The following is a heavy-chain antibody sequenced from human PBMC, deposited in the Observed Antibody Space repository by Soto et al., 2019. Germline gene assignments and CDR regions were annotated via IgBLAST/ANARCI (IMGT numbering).Heavy chain of an antibody. CDR3: ARRPYSSSSYNWFDP. CDR2: INHSGST. J-gene: IGHJ5*02. Sequence: SETLSLTCAVYGGSFSGYYWSWIRQPPGKGLEWTGEINHSGSTNYNPSLKSRVTISVDTSKNQFSLKLSSVTAADTAVYYCARRPYSSSSYNWFDPWGQGTLVTVSS. CDR1: GGSFSGYY. D-gene: IGHD6-6*01. V-gene: IGHV4-34*01.